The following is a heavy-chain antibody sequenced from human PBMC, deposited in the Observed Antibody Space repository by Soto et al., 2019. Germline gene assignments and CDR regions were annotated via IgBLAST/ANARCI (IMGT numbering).Heavy chain of an antibody. J-gene: IGHJ5*02. V-gene: IGHV3-23*01. CDR2: ISGSGGST. CDR3: KEGGDCSSTSCYQTNCFDP. CDR1: GFTFSSYA. D-gene: IGHD2-2*01. Sequence: EVQLLESGGGLVQPGGSLRLSCAASGFTFSSYAMSWVRQAPGKGLEWVSAISGSGGSTYYADSVKGRFTISRDNSKNTLYLQMNSLRAEHTAVYHCKEGGDCSSTSCYQTNCFDPWGQGTLVTVSS.